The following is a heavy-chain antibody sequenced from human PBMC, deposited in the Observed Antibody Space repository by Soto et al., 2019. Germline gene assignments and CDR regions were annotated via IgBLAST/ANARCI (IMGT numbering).Heavy chain of an antibody. V-gene: IGHV3-74*01. D-gene: IGHD1-1*01. CDR3: VRDGEEGDWNFDH. CDR1: GFTFISYA. CDR2: ISTDGSTT. Sequence: GGSLRLSCAASGFTFISYAMSWVRQAPGKGLVWLSRISTDGSTTIYADSVKGRFTISRDNAKNTLYLQMNSLRAEDTAVYYCVRDGEEGDWNFDHWGPGTLVT. J-gene: IGHJ4*02.